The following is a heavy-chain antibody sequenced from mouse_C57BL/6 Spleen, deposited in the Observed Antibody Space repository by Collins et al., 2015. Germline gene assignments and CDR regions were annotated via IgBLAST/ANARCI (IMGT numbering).Heavy chain of an antibody. D-gene: IGHD2-4*01. CDR1: GYSITSGYY. CDR2: ISYDGSN. CDR3: ARGMITTAMDY. Sequence: QLQESGPGLVKPSQSLSLTCSVTGYSITSGYYWNWIRQFPGNKLEWMGYISYDGSNNYNPSLKNRISITRDTSKNQFFLKLNSVTTEDTATYYCARGMITTAMDYWGQGTSVTVSS. J-gene: IGHJ4*01. V-gene: IGHV3-6*02.